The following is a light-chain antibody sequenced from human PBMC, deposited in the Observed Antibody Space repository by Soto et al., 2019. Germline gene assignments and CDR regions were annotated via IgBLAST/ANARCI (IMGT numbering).Light chain of an antibody. V-gene: IGKV1-33*01. CDR1: QDIYNY. CDR3: QQYETLPPT. Sequence: DIQMTQSPSSLSASVGDRVTITCQASQDIYNYLNWYQQKPGKAPKLLIYGASNLHTGVPSRFTGSGSGTDFAFTISSLQSEDIATYYCQQYETLPPTFGGGTKVEIK. CDR2: GAS. J-gene: IGKJ4*01.